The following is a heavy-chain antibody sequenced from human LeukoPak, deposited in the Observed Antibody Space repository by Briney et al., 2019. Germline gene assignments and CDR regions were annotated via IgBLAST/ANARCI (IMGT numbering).Heavy chain of an antibody. CDR1: GFTFSSYA. J-gene: IGHJ6*03. D-gene: IGHD2-2*01. V-gene: IGHV3-23*01. Sequence: GGSLRLTCAASGFTFSSYAMNWVRQAPGEGLEWVSAISGSDGSTYYADSVKGRFTISRDNSKNTLYLQMNSLSAEDTAVYYCAKRGNPAVGHHYLDVWGKGTTVSVSS. CDR2: ISGSDGST. CDR3: AKRGNPAVGHHYLDV.